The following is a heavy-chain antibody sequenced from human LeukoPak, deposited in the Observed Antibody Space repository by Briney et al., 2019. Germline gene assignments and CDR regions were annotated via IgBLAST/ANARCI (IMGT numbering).Heavy chain of an antibody. V-gene: IGHV3-7*03. J-gene: IGHJ4*02. CDR3: AKDIGIAVAGSGGGLLGWDY. CDR2: IKTDGSQI. CDR1: GFTFSSYW. D-gene: IGHD6-19*01. Sequence: GGSLRLSCVASGFTFSSYWMTWVRQAPGKGLEWVANIKTDGSQIYYVDSVKGRFTISRDNAKNSLYLQMNSLRAEDTALYYCAKDIGIAVAGSGGGLLGWDYWGQGTLVTVSS.